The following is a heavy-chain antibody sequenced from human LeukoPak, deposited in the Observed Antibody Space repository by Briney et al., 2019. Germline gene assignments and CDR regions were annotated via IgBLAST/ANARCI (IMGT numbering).Heavy chain of an antibody. V-gene: IGHV3-7*01. Sequence: GGSLRLSCAASGFTLSSYWMSWVRQAPGKGLEWVANIKQDGSDKYCVDSVKGRFTISRDNGKNSLYLQMNSLRAEDTAVYYCARQPEGFWSGYAKYYFGHWGQGTLVTVSS. D-gene: IGHD3-3*01. CDR1: GFTLSSYW. CDR3: ARQPEGFWSGYAKYYFGH. CDR2: IKQDGSDK. J-gene: IGHJ4*02.